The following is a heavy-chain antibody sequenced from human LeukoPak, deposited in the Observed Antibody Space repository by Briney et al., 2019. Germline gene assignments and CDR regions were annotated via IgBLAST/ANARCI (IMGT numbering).Heavy chain of an antibody. CDR3: AREDYYDSSGYYTDAFDI. D-gene: IGHD3-22*01. CDR2: IYYSGST. J-gene: IGHJ3*02. V-gene: IGHV4-59*01. CDR1: GGSISSYY. Sequence: SETLSLTCTVSGGSISSYYWSWIRQPPGKGLEWIGYIYYSGSTNYNPSLKSRVTISVETSKNQFSLKLSSVTAADTAVYYCAREDYYDSSGYYTDAFDIWGQGTMVTVSS.